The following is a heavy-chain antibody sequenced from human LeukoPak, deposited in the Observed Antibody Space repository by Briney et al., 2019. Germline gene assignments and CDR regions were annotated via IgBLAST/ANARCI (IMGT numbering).Heavy chain of an antibody. D-gene: IGHD3-3*01. CDR3: ARDLTPITIFGVVINDAFDI. J-gene: IGHJ3*02. CDR1: GFTFSSYG. V-gene: IGHV3-30*03. Sequence: GGSLRLSRAASGFTFSSYGMHWVRQAPGKGLEWVAVISYDGSNKYYADSVKGRFTISRDNSKNTLYLQMNSLRAEDTAVYYCARDLTPITIFGVVINDAFDIWGQGTMVTVSS. CDR2: ISYDGSNK.